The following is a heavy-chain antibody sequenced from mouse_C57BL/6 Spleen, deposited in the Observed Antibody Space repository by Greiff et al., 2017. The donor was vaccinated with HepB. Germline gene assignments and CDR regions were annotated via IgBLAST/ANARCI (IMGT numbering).Heavy chain of an antibody. J-gene: IGHJ2*01. CDR2: IDPSDSYT. CDR1: GYTFTSSW. V-gene: IGHV1-59*01. D-gene: IGHD2-1*01. CDR3: ARRDGNGGDYYDY. Sequence: QVQLQQPGAELVRPGTSVKLSCKASGYTFTSSWMHWVKQRPGQGLEWIGVIDPSDSYTNYNQKFKGKATLTVDTSSSTAYMQLSSLTSEDSAVYYGARRDGNGGDYYDYWGQGTTLTVSS.